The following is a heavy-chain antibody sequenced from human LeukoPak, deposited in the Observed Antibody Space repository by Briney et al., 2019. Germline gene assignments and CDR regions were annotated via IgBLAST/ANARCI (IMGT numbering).Heavy chain of an antibody. V-gene: IGHV4-61*01. CDR1: GGSVNSGSYY. D-gene: IGHD2-2*01. CDR2: IYYSGST. Sequence: KPSETLSLTCTVSGGSVNSGSYYWSWIRQPPGKGLEWIVYIYYSGSTNYNPSLKSRVTISVDTSKNQFSLKLSSVTAADTAVYYCARGGVVVPAAIADVWGQGTTVTVSS. CDR3: ARGGVVVPAAIADV. J-gene: IGHJ6*02.